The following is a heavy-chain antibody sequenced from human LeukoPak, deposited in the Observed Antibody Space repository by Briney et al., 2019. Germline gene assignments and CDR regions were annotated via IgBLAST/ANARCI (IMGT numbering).Heavy chain of an antibody. CDR2: INPSGGST. CDR1: GYTFTSYY. V-gene: IGHV1-46*01. Sequence: ASVKVSCKASGYTFTSYYMHWVRQAPGQGLEWMGIINPSGGSTSYAQKFQGRVTITRDTSTSTVYMELSSLRSEDTAVYYCARELKSLDAFDIWGQGTVVTVSS. D-gene: IGHD2-8*01. CDR3: ARELKSLDAFDI. J-gene: IGHJ3*02.